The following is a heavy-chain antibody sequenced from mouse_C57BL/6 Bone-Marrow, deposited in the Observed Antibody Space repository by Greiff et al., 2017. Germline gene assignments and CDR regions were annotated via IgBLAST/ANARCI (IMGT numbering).Heavy chain of an antibody. V-gene: IGHV3-8*01. Sequence: EVQLQESGPGLAEPSQTLSLTCSVTGYSITSDYWNWIRKFPGNKLEYMGYISYSGSTHYPPSLKSRFSITRDTSKNQYYLQLNSVTIEDTDTYDCARRGDYGEWYYAMDYWGQGTSVTVSS. D-gene: IGHD2-4*01. CDR2: ISYSGST. CDR1: GYSITSDY. CDR3: ARRGDYGEWYYAMDY. J-gene: IGHJ4*01.